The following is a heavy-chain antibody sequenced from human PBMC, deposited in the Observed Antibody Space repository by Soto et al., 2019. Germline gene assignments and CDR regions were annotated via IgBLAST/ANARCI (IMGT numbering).Heavy chain of an antibody. Sequence: EVQLVESGGGLVKPGGSLRLSCAASGFTFTRYSMNWVRQAPGKGLEWVSSISSTTNYIYYGDSMKGRFTISRDNAKNSLYLEMNGLRAEDTAVYYCARESEDLTSNFEYWGQGTLVTVSS. CDR3: ARESEDLTSNFEY. J-gene: IGHJ4*02. CDR1: GFTFTRYS. V-gene: IGHV3-21*06. CDR2: ISSTTNYI.